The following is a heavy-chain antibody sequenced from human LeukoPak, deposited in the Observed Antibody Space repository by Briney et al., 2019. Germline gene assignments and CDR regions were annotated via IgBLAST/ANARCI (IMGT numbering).Heavy chain of an antibody. CDR2: ISSSGTST. V-gene: IGHV3-48*03. D-gene: IGHD6-19*01. Sequence: PGGSLRLSCAASGFTFSSYEMNWVRQAPGKGLEWISFISSSGTSTSYADSVRGRFTISRDNAKNSLYLQMNSLRVEDTAVYYCARDESKGAVAVFDYWGQGTLVTVSS. CDR3: ARDESKGAVAVFDY. J-gene: IGHJ4*02. CDR1: GFTFSSYE.